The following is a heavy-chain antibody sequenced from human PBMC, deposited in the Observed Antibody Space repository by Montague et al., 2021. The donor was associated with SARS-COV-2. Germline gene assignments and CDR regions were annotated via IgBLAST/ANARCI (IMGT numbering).Heavy chain of an antibody. CDR3: STLFSVAGEH. V-gene: IGHV4-39*02. D-gene: IGHD6-19*01. CDR2: VYSRGT. CDR1: GGSITTRSYF. Sequence: SETLSLTCTVSGGSITTRSYFWVWIHQPPGKGLEWIGNVYSRGTYYSPSLKSRAVISVDTTNNHLYLKLASVTAADTAVYYCSTLFSVAGEHWGRGTLVTVSS. J-gene: IGHJ1*01.